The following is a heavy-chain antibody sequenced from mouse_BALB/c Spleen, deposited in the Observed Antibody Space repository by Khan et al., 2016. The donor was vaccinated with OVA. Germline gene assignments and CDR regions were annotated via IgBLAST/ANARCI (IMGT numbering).Heavy chain of an antibody. V-gene: IGHV1S135*01. J-gene: IGHJ3*01. Sequence: EVQLQQSGPELMKPGASVKISCKASGYSFTSYYIHWVMESHGKSLEWIGYIDPFSGDTTYNQKFKGKATLTVDKSSSTAYILISNLTSEDSAVYYCTRHGYFAWFTYWGQGTLVTVSA. D-gene: IGHD2-3*01. CDR2: IDPFSGDT. CDR1: GYSFTSYY. CDR3: TRHGYFAWFTY.